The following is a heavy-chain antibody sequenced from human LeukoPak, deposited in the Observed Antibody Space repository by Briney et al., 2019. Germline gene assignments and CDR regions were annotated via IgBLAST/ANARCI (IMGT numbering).Heavy chain of an antibody. Sequence: GWALRLSCAASGFTFTSYGMHWVRQAPGKGLEWVAFIRYDGSNKYYADSAKGRFTISRDNSKNTLYLQMISLRPEDTAVYYCAKADEMATIGAIDYWGQGTLVTVSS. CDR1: GFTFTSYG. CDR2: IRYDGSNK. V-gene: IGHV3-30*02. J-gene: IGHJ4*02. CDR3: AKADEMATIGAIDY. D-gene: IGHD5-24*01.